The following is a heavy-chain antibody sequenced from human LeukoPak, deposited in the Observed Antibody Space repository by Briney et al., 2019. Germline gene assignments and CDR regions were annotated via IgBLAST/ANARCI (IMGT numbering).Heavy chain of an antibody. J-gene: IGHJ5*02. D-gene: IGHD3-22*01. Sequence: PSETLSLTCAVYGGSFSGYYWSWIRQPPGKGLEWIGEINHSGSTNYNPSLKSRVTISVDTSKNLFSLKLSSVTAADTAVYYCARDYYDSSGWTNWFDPWGQGTLVTVSS. CDR1: GGSFSGYY. CDR3: ARDYYDSSGWTNWFDP. V-gene: IGHV4-34*01. CDR2: INHSGST.